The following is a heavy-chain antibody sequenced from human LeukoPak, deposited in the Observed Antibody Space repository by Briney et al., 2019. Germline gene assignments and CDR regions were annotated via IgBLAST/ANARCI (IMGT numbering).Heavy chain of an antibody. D-gene: IGHD3-3*01. CDR2: IIPIFGTA. CDR1: GYTFSSYA. J-gene: IGHJ6*03. Sequence: SVKVSCKASGYTFSSYAISWVRQAPGQGLEWMGGIIPIFGTANYAQKFQGRVTITADESTSTAYMELSSLRSEDTAVYYCARDHFGITIFGVVSAGYYYYMDVWGKGTTVTVSS. CDR3: ARDHFGITIFGVVSAGYYYYMDV. V-gene: IGHV1-69*13.